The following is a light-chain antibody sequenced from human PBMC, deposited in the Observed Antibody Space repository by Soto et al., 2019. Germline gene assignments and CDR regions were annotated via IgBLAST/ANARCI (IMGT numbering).Light chain of an antibody. J-gene: IGLJ1*01. CDR2: EVN. CDR3: SSFTTTYFYV. Sequence: QSVLTQPASVSGSPGQSITISCTGTSSDVGGYNFVSWYQQHPGKAPKLMIYEVNNRPSGVSNRFSGSKSGNTASLTISGLQAEDEADYYCSSFTTTYFYVFGPGTKLTVL. V-gene: IGLV2-14*01. CDR1: SSDVGGYNF.